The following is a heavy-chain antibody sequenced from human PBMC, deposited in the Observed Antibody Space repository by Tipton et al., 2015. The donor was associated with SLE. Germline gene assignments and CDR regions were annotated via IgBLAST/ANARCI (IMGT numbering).Heavy chain of an antibody. D-gene: IGHD6-19*01. J-gene: IGHJ3*02. CDR1: GFTFSSYA. CDR3: AREGYSSGFDAFDI. CDR2: ISSNGGST. Sequence: SLRLSCAASGFTFSSYAVHWVRQAPGKGLEYVSAISSNGGSTYYANSVKGRFTISRDNSKNTLYLQMGSLRAEDMAVYYCAREGYSSGFDAFDIWGQGTMVTVSS. V-gene: IGHV3-64*01.